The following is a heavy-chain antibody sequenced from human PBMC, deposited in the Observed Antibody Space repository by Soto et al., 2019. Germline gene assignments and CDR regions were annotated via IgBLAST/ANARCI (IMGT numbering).Heavy chain of an antibody. D-gene: IGHD6-6*01. CDR3: ARGSSIAARDYYYYYGMDV. Sequence: GGSLRLSCAASGFTFSSYGMHWVRQAPGKGLEWVAVIWYDGSNKYYADSVKGRFTISRDNSKNTLYLQMNSLRAEDTAVYYCARGSSIAARDYYYYYGMDVWGQGTTVTVSS. CDR1: GFTFSSYG. J-gene: IGHJ6*02. CDR2: IWYDGSNK. V-gene: IGHV3-33*01.